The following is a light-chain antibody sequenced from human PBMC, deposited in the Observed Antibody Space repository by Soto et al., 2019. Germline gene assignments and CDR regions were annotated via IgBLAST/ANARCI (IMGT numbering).Light chain of an antibody. J-gene: IGLJ1*01. Sequence: QSVLTQPASVSGSPGQSITISCTGTSSDVGLYDYVSWYQQHPGKVPKLLIYEVTQRPSGVPDRFSGSKSGNTASLTVSGLQAEDEADYYCSSYGGNSNYVFGTGTKGTVL. CDR2: EVT. CDR1: SSDVGLYDY. V-gene: IGLV2-8*01. CDR3: SSYGGNSNYV.